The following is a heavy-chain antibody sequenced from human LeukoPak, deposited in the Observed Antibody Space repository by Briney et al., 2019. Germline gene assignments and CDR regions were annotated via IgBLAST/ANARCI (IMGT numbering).Heavy chain of an antibody. CDR2: ILIDGSNK. CDR1: GFSFSIYW. V-gene: IGHV3-30*03. D-gene: IGHD6-13*01. CDR3: AILRRGSSGWYGNWFDP. Sequence: GGSPRLSSGAPGFSFSIYWLHRGRPAPGKGVGGGGGILIDGSNKYYADSVKGRFTISRDNSKNTLYLQMNSLRAEDTAVYYCAILRRGSSGWYGNWFDPWGQGTLVTVSS. J-gene: IGHJ5*02.